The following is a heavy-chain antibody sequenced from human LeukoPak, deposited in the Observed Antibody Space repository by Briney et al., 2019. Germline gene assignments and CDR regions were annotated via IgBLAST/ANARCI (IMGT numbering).Heavy chain of an antibody. CDR1: GGSFSGYY. Sequence: PSETLSLTCAVYGGSFSGYYWSWIRQPPGKGLEWIGEINHSGSTNYNPSLKSRVTILVDTSKNQFSLKLSSVTAADTAVYYCARARRRFDPWGQGTLVTVSS. CDR2: INHSGST. J-gene: IGHJ5*02. CDR3: ARARRRFDP. V-gene: IGHV4-34*01.